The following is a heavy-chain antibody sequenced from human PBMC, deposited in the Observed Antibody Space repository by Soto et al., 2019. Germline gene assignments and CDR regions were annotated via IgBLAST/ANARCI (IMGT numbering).Heavy chain of an antibody. CDR1: GFTFSSYS. J-gene: IGHJ6*02. CDR2: ISSSSSYI. V-gene: IGHV3-21*01. D-gene: IGHD2-8*01. Sequence: PGGSLRLSCAASGFTFSSYSMNWVRQAPGKGLEWVSSISSSSSYIYYADPVKGRFTISRDNAKNSLYLQMNSLRAEDTAVYYCARLRDCTNGVCPPPSYYYYGMDVWGQGTTVTVSS. CDR3: ARLRDCTNGVCPPPSYYYYGMDV.